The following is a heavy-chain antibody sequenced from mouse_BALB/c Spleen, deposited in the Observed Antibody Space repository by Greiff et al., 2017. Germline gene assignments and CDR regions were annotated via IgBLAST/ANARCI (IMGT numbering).Heavy chain of an antibody. CDR3: ARSDDGYYGTMDY. V-gene: IGHV3-2*02. Sequence: DVQLQESGPGLVKPSQSLSLTCTVTGYSITSDYAWNWIRQFPGNKLEWMGYISYSGSTSYNPSLKSRISITRDTSKNQFFLQLNSVTTEDTATYYCARSDDGYYGTMDYWGQGTSVTVSS. D-gene: IGHD2-3*01. J-gene: IGHJ4*01. CDR2: ISYSGST. CDR1: GYSITSDYA.